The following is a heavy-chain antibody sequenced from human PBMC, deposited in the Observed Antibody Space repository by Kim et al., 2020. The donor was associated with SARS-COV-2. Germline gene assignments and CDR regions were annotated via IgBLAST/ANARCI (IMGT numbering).Heavy chain of an antibody. CDR2: FYYGGAT. CDR1: GGPFGSYY. CDR3: ARSTWGLGWYFDV. D-gene: IGHD1-26*01. Sequence: SETLSLTCTVSGGPFGSYYWSWIRQPPGRRLEWIGFFYYGGATHYSPSFRSRVTISTNASKNQFSLSLNSVTAADTAVSFCARSTWGLGWYFDVWGRCTL. V-gene: IGHV4-59*12. J-gene: IGHJ2*01.